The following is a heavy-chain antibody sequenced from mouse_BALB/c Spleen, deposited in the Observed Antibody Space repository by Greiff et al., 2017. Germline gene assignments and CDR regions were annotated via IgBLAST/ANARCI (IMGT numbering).Heavy chain of an antibody. D-gene: IGHD1-1*01. Sequence: EVMLVESGGGLVKPGGSLKLSCAASGFTFSSYAMSWVRQSPEKRLEWVAEISSGGSYTYYPDTVTGRFTISRDNAKNTLYLEMSSLRSEDTAMYYCARDGAITTRFAYWGQGTLVTVSA. V-gene: IGHV5-9-4*01. CDR2: ISSGGSYT. CDR3: ARDGAITTRFAY. CDR1: GFTFSSYA. J-gene: IGHJ3*01.